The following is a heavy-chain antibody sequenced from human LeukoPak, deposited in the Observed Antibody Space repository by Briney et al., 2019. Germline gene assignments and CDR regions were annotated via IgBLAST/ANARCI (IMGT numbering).Heavy chain of an antibody. V-gene: IGHV3-7*01. CDR2: IKQDGSEK. CDR1: GFTFSTYW. J-gene: IGHJ6*03. Sequence: GGSLRLSCAASGFTFSTYWMSWVRQAPGKGLEWVANIKQDGSEKYYVDSVKGRFTISRDNAKNSLYLQMNSLRAEDTAVYYCARDPYSGNYGNYYYYYMDVWGKGTTVTISS. D-gene: IGHD1-26*01. CDR3: ARDPYSGNYGNYYYYYMDV.